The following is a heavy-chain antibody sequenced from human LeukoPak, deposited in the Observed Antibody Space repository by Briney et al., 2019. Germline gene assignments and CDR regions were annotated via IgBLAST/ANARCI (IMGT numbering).Heavy chain of an antibody. J-gene: IGHJ6*02. V-gene: IGHV4-59*01. CDR1: GVSISSYY. Sequence: SETLSLTCSVSGVSISSYYWTWIRQPPGKGLEWIGYNHYNGNTNYNPSLKSRVTLSVDTSKNQFSLKLSSVTAADTAVYYCARGGTIKNGMDVWGQGTTVTVSS. CDR3: ARGGTIKNGMDV. CDR2: NHYNGNT. D-gene: IGHD1-14*01.